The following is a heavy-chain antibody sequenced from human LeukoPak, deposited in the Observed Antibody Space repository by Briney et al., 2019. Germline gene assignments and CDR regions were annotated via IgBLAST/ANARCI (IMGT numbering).Heavy chain of an antibody. D-gene: IGHD4-17*01. Sequence: SVKVSCKTSGGTFNNSAISWVRQAPGQGLEWLGGIMPLFGTAGYAQKFQGRVTITKDESTRTVYLELTSLTSDDTAVYYCARDVHGDYGSGWFDPWGQGTLVYLSS. V-gene: IGHV1-69*05. J-gene: IGHJ5*02. CDR3: ARDVHGDYGSGWFDP. CDR1: GGTFNNSA. CDR2: IMPLFGTA.